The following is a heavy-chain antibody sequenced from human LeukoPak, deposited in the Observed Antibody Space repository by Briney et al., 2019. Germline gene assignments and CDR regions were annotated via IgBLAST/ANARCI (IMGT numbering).Heavy chain of an antibody. V-gene: IGHV1-46*01. J-gene: IGHJ3*02. CDR2: INPSGGNT. CDR3: ARVSSGMRDAFDI. D-gene: IGHD6-19*01. CDR1: GYTFTSYY. Sequence: ASVKVSCKASGYTFTSYYMHWVRQAPRQGLEWMGIINPSGGNTSYAQKIQGIVTLTTDTSPSTVYMELSSLRSEDTAVYYCARVSSGMRDAFDIWGQGTMVSVSS.